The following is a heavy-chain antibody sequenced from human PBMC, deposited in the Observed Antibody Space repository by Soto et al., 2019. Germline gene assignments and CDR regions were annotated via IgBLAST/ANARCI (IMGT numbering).Heavy chain of an antibody. CDR3: ARDRRKNDY. CDR1: GYTFTGYY. Sequence: ASVKVSCKASGYTFTGYYMHWVRQAPGQGLEWMGWINPNSGGTNYAQKFQGWDTMTRDTTISTAYMELSRLRSEDTAVYYCARDRRKNDYWGQGTVVTVSS. J-gene: IGHJ4*02. V-gene: IGHV1-2*04. CDR2: INPNSGGT.